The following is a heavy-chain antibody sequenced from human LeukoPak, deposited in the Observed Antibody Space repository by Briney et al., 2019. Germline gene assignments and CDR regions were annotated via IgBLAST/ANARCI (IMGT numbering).Heavy chain of an antibody. Sequence: ASVKVSCKASGHTFTSNFVHWVRQAPGQGLEWMGIINPSGGSTSYAQKFQGRVTMTRDTSTSTVYMELSSLRSEDTAVYYCAAFGIAAAEDLFDYWGQGTLVTVSS. V-gene: IGHV1-46*01. CDR1: GHTFTSNF. J-gene: IGHJ4*02. CDR2: INPSGGST. CDR3: AAFGIAAAEDLFDY. D-gene: IGHD6-13*01.